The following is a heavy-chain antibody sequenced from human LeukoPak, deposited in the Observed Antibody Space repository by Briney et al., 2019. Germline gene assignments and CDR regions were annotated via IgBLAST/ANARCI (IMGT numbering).Heavy chain of an antibody. D-gene: IGHD2-21*02. CDR2: IYHSGIT. CDR1: GGSISSDNW. J-gene: IGHJ3*02. CDR3: AREIAYCGGDCYSAFDI. V-gene: IGHV4-4*02. Sequence: SGTLSLTCAVSGGSISSDNWWGWVRQPPGKGLEWIGEIYHSGITNYNPSLKSRVTISVDKSKNQFSLKLSSVTAADTAVYYCAREIAYCGGDCYSAFDIWGQGTMVTVSS.